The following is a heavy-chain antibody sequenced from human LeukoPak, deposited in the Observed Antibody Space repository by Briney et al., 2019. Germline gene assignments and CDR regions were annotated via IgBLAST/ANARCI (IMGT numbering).Heavy chain of an antibody. CDR1: GGSVRSDSYY. D-gene: IGHD5-18*01. J-gene: IGHJ3*01. Sequence: SETLSLTCTVSGGSVRSDSYYWSWIRQPPGKGLEWIGYVYYSGSTNYNPSLKSRVTISVDTSKNQFSLKLRSVTAADTAVYYCARDRTWDTAMAISWGQGTMVTVSS. V-gene: IGHV4-61*01. CDR3: ARDRTWDTAMAIS. CDR2: VYYSGST.